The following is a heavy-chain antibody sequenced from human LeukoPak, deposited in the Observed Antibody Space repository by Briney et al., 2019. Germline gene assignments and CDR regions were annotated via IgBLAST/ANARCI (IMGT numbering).Heavy chain of an antibody. D-gene: IGHD6-13*01. V-gene: IGHV3-30*04. Sequence: GRSLRLSCAASGFTFSSYAMHWVRQAPGKGLEWVAVISYDGSNKYYADSVKGRFTISRDNSKNTLYLQMNSLRAEDTAVYYCARDRGIAAAGPRTNAFDIWGQGTMVTVSS. CDR1: GFTFSSYA. J-gene: IGHJ3*02. CDR2: ISYDGSNK. CDR3: ARDRGIAAAGPRTNAFDI.